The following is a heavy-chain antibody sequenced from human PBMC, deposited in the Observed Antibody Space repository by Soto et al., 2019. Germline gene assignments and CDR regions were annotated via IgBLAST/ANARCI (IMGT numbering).Heavy chain of an antibody. CDR2: ISAYNGNT. D-gene: IGHD2-15*01. V-gene: IGHV1-18*04. CDR1: GYTFTSYG. CDR3: ARFSGGSYNTYYFYYGMDV. J-gene: IGHJ6*02. Sequence: AAVKVSCKASGYTFTSYGISWVRPAPGQGLDWMGWISAYNGNTKYAQDLQGRVTMTTDTSTSTAYMELRSLRSDDTAMYYCARFSGGSYNTYYFYYGMDVWGQGTTVTVSS.